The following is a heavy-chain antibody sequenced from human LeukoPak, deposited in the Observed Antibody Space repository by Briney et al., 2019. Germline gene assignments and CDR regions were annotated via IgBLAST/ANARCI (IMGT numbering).Heavy chain of an antibody. CDR2: ISSSSSTI. Sequence: QTGGSLRLSCAASGFTFSSYSMTSVRQAPGKGLEWVSYISSSSSTIYYADSVKGRFTISRDNAKNSLYLQMNSLRAEDTAVYYCARGHFIRSGSYFGYWGQGTLVTVSS. CDR3: ARGHFIRSGSYFGY. V-gene: IGHV3-48*04. CDR1: GFTFSSYS. D-gene: IGHD1-26*01. J-gene: IGHJ4*02.